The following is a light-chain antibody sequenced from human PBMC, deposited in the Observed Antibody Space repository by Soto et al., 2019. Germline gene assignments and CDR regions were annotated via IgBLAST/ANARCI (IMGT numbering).Light chain of an antibody. J-gene: IGLJ2*01. CDR3: CSYAGSSNV. Sequence: QSALTQPASVSGSPGQSITISCTGTSSDVGSYNLVSWYQQHPGKAPKLMIYEDSKRPSGVSNRFSGSKSGNTASLTISGLQAEDEADYYCCSYAGSSNVFGGGTQLTVL. CDR2: EDS. CDR1: SSDVGSYNL. V-gene: IGLV2-23*01.